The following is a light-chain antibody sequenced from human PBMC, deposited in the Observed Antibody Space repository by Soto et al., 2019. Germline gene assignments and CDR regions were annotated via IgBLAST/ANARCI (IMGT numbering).Light chain of an antibody. CDR2: GTS. J-gene: IGKJ5*01. V-gene: IGKV3-15*01. CDR3: QHYNNWPIT. Sequence: EIVMTPSPASPSCPPGESVTLSCRASQSVASNLAWYQQKPGQAPRLLIYGTSTRATGVPARFSGSGSGTDFTLTISSLQAADFAVYHCQHYNNWPITFGQGTRLEIK. CDR1: QSVASN.